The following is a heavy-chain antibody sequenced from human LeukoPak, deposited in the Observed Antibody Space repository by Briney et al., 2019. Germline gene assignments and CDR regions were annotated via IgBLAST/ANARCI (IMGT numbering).Heavy chain of an antibody. D-gene: IGHD5-24*01. CDR3: ARDGGVGDGYEAIDY. V-gene: IGHV3-30*03. CDR1: GFTFSSYG. J-gene: IGHJ4*02. CDR2: ISYDGSNK. Sequence: GGSLRLSCAASGFTFSSYGMHWVRQAPGKGLEWVAVISYDGSNKYYADSVKGRFTISRDNSKNTLYLQMNSLRAEDTAVYYCARDGGVGDGYEAIDYWGQGTLVTVSS.